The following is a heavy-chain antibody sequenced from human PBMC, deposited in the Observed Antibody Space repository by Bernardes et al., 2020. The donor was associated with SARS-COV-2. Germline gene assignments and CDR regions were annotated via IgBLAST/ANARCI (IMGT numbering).Heavy chain of an antibody. J-gene: IGHJ6*03. CDR1: GFTFSSYW. CDR3: ARVGAAALHYYYYYYMDV. V-gene: IGHV3-74*01. D-gene: IGHD2-2*01. Sequence: GGSLRLSCAASGFTFSSYWMHWVRQAPGKGLVWVSRINSDGSSTSYADSVKGRFTISRDNAKNTLYLQMNSLRAEDTAVYYCARVGAAALHYYYYYYMDVWGKGTTVTVSS. CDR2: INSDGSST.